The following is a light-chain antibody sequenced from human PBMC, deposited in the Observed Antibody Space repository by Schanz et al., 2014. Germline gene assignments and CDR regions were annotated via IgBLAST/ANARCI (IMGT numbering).Light chain of an antibody. CDR1: TSDIGSYDF. Sequence: QSALTQPASVSGAPGQSITISCTGTTSDIGSYDFVSWYRQHPGEAPKLMIYEGSKRPSGVSNRFSGSKSGNTASLTVSGLQAEDEADYYCSSYAGSNNLVFGGGTKLTVL. CDR3: SSYAGSNNLV. V-gene: IGLV2-14*02. CDR2: EGS. J-gene: IGLJ2*01.